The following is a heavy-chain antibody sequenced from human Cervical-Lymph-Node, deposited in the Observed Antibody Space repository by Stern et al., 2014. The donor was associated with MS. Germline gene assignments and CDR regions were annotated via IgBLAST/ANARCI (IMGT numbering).Heavy chain of an antibody. J-gene: IGHJ5*02. CDR1: GYTFTNYW. CDR2: IFPADADT. Sequence: EDQLVESGAEVKKPGESLKISCKGSGYTFTNYWIGWVRQKPGKGLEWMGVIFPADADTRYSPSFPGHVSISADKSITTTYLHLSSLKASDTAIYYCARFGKSGPGMSENWFDPWGQGTLVTVSS. V-gene: IGHV5-51*03. CDR3: ARFGKSGPGMSENWFDP. D-gene: IGHD3-10*01.